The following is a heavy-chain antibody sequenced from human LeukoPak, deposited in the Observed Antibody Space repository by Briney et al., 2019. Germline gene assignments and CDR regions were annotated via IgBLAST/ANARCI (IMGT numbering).Heavy chain of an antibody. D-gene: IGHD6-13*01. CDR1: GFTFSSYS. CDR2: ISSSSSYI. J-gene: IGHJ4*02. CDR3: ARGRRIAAAGLYYFDY. Sequence: KPGGSLRLSCAASGFTFSSYSMNWVRQAPGKGLEWVSSISSSSSYIYYADSVKGRFTISRDNAKNSLYLQMNSLRAEGTAVYYCARGRRIAAAGLYYFDYWGQGTLVTVSS. V-gene: IGHV3-21*01.